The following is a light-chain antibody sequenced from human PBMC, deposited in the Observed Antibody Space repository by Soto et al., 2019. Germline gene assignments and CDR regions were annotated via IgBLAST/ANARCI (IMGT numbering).Light chain of an antibody. Sequence: EIVLTQSPATLSSFPGDRVTLSCRASQAVNTRLAWYQHKPGQAPRLLIYLASNMAAGVPARFSGSGSGTDFTLTISNVEPEDFAVYYCHQRQSWPRTFGQGTKVDSK. J-gene: IGKJ1*01. V-gene: IGKV3-11*01. CDR1: QAVNTR. CDR3: HQRQSWPRT. CDR2: LAS.